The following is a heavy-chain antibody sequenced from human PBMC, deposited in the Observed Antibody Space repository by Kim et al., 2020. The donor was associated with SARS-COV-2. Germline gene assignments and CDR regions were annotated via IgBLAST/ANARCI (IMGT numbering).Heavy chain of an antibody. CDR1: GGSLNDYY. J-gene: IGHJ3*01. Sequence: SETLSLTCSVSGGSLNDYYWTWIRQPAGKGLECIGRIYTNGGANYNPSLKSRVTMSVDTSKNQFSLKLNFVTVADTAMYYCARGPGTRTREAFDVWGQG. V-gene: IGHV4-4*07. CDR3: ARGPGTRTREAFDV. D-gene: IGHD3-10*01. CDR2: IYTNGGA.